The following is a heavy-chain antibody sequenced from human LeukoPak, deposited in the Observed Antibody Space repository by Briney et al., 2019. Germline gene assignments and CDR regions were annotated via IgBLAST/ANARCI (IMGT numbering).Heavy chain of an antibody. CDR2: ISSSSSTV. CDR3: ARARSSYGYGDAFDI. V-gene: IGHV3-48*01. D-gene: IGHD5-18*01. CDR1: GFTFSSYS. J-gene: IGHJ3*02. Sequence: PGGSLTLSCAASGFTFSSYSMNWVRHAPGQGLELVSYISSSSSTVYYADSVKGRFTISRDNSKNTLYLQMNSLRAEDTAVYYCARARSSYGYGDAFDIWGQGTMVTVSS.